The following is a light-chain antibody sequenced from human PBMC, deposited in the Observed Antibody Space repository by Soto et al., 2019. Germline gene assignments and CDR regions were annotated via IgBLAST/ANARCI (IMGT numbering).Light chain of an antibody. CDR2: QTS. CDR3: HQRQSLPRT. CDR1: QSINTR. J-gene: IGKJ1*01. V-gene: IGKV3-11*01. Sequence: EIVLTQSPATLSSFPGDRVTLSCRASQSINTRLAWYQHRPGQSPRLLIYQTSLRAAGIPARFSASGSGTDFTLAVSDVQPEDFALYYCHQRQSLPRTFGQGTKVDI.